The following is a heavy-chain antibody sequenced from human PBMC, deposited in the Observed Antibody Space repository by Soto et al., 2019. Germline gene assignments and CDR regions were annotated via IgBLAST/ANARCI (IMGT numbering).Heavy chain of an antibody. CDR1: GISLTTSGEG. CDR3: AHNIGGDYVYSFDF. V-gene: IGHV2-5*02. Sequence: QIALKESGPTLVKPTQTLTLTCTFSGISLTTSGEGVGWVRQPPGKGLEWVALVYGDGDKRYLTSLKSRLTITKDTSKNQVVLTMTNMDPVDTGTYFCAHNIGGDYVYSFDFWGQGTKATVSS. D-gene: IGHD3-16*01. J-gene: IGHJ3*01. CDR2: VYGDGDK.